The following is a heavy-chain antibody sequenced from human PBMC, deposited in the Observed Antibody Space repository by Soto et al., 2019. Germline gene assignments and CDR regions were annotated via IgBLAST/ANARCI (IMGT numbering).Heavy chain of an antibody. CDR2: LYDVDGS. Sequence: PGGSLRLSCAASGLTVSGKKYVAWVRQAPGKGLEWVSALYDVDGSFYPDSVKGRFTTSSDSSKTTVYLQMNDLRPADTAVYYCATWHEREHAYDVWGQGTTVTVSS. CDR3: ATWHEREHAYDV. V-gene: IGHV3-53*01. CDR1: GLTVSGKKY. J-gene: IGHJ3*01. D-gene: IGHD1-1*01.